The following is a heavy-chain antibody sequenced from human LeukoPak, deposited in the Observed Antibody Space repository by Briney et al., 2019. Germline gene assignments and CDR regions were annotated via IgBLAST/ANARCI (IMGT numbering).Heavy chain of an antibody. CDR1: GLTFSSYR. D-gene: IGHD6-6*01. V-gene: IGHV3-9*03. CDR2: ISWNSGSI. CDR3: AKGRSSSSAFVEIDY. J-gene: IGHJ4*02. Sequence: GGSLRLSCAASGLTFSSYRMYWVRQAPGKGLEWVSGISWNSGSIGYADSVKGRFTISRDNAKNSLYLQMNSLRAEDMALYYCAKGRSSSSAFVEIDYWGQGTLVTVSS.